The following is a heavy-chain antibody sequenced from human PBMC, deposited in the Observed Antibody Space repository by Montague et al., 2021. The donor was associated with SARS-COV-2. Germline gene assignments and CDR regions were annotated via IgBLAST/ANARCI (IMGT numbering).Heavy chain of an antibody. V-gene: IGHV6-1*01. D-gene: IGHD6-19*01. J-gene: IGHJ4*02. CDR1: GDSVSSNRLA. CDR2: TYYRSKCYS. Sequence: CAISGDSVSSNRLAWNWNRLSPSKGLECLGRTYYRSKCYSDYAPSVRGRLTVNPDASKNEFSLELNYVTPEDTAVYYCLRYSCWFYFDFWGQGTLVTVSS. CDR3: LRYSCWFYFDF.